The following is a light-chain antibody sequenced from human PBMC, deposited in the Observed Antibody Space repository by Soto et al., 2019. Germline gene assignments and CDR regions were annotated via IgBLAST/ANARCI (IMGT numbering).Light chain of an antibody. Sequence: DIQMTQSPSSLSASVGDRVTITCRASQSISSYLNWYQQKPGKAPKLLIYAASSLQSGVPSRFSGSGSGTDVTLTISSLQPEDFATYYCQQSYSTPYTLGQGTKLDIK. CDR3: QQSYSTPYT. V-gene: IGKV1-39*01. J-gene: IGKJ2*01. CDR2: AAS. CDR1: QSISSY.